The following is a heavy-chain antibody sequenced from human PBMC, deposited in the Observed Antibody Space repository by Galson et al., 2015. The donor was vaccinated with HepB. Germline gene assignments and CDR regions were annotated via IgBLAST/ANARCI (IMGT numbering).Heavy chain of an antibody. Sequence: SLRLSCAASGFTFSSYGMHWVRQAPGKGLEWVAVMWYDGSNKYYADSVKGRFTISRDNSRNTLYLQMNSLRAEDTAVYYCARGPDSSGYPDYWGQGTLVTVSS. CDR2: MWYDGSNK. CDR1: GFTFSSYG. V-gene: IGHV3-33*01. CDR3: ARGPDSSGYPDY. J-gene: IGHJ4*02. D-gene: IGHD3-22*01.